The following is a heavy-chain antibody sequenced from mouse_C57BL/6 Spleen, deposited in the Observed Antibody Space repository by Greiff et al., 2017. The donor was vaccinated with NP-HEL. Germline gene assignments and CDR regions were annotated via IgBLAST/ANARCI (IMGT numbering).Heavy chain of an antibody. J-gene: IGHJ3*01. Sequence: EVKLMESGGGLVQPGESLKLSCESNEYEFPSHDMSWVRKTPEKRLELVAAINSDGGSTYYPDTMERRFIISRDNTKKTLYLQMGSLRSEDTALYYCARPLSTMITTAWFDYWGQGTLVTVSA. CDR1: EYEFPSHD. CDR3: ARPLSTMITTAWFDY. CDR2: INSDGGST. D-gene: IGHD2-4*01. V-gene: IGHV5-2*01.